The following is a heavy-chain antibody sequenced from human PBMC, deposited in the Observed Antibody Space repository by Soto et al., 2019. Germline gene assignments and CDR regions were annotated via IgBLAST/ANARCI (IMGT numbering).Heavy chain of an antibody. V-gene: IGHV3-73*02. CDR1: GFTFSGSA. CDR3: TNPQVYYGMDV. CDR2: IRSKANNYAT. Sequence: EVQLGESGGGLVQPGGSLKLSCAASGFTFSGSAVHWVRQASGKGLEWVGRIRSKANNYATAYAASVQGRFTIFRDDLKNTAYLQMNSLKTEDTAVYYCTNPQVYYGMDVWGQGTTVTVSS. J-gene: IGHJ6*02.